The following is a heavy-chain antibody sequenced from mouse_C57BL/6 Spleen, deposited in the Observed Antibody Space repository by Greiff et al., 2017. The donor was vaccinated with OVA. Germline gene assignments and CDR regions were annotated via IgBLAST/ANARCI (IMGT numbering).Heavy chain of an antibody. Sequence: VKVVESGAELVKPGASVKLSCKASGYTFTEYSIHWVQQRSGQGLEWIGWFYPGSGSIKYNEKFKDKATLTADKSSSTVYMELSRWTSEESAVYCCARHEDGTGSYYFDYWGKGTTLTVSS. D-gene: IGHD4-1*01. CDR2: FYPGSGSI. CDR3: ARHEDGTGSYYFDY. CDR1: GYTFTEYS. J-gene: IGHJ2*01. V-gene: IGHV1-62-2*01.